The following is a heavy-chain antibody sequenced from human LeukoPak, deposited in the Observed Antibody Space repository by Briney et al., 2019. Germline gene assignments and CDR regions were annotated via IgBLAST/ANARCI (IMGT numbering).Heavy chain of an antibody. CDR3: ARVGIAAQIHYFDY. J-gene: IGHJ4*02. CDR1: GFTFSSYS. D-gene: IGHD6-6*01. V-gene: IGHV3-21*01. CDR2: ISSSSSYI. Sequence: KPGGSLRLSCAASGFTFSSYSMNWVRQAPGKGLEWVSSISSSSSYIYYADSVKGRFTISRDNAKNSLYLQMNSLRAEDTAVYYCARVGIAAQIHYFDYWGQGTLVTVSS.